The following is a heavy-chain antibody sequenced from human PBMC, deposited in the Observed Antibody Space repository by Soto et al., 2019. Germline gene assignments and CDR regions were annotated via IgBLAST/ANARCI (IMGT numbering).Heavy chain of an antibody. CDR3: ARFVNYCGPLDY. J-gene: IGHJ4*01. D-gene: IGHD3-10*01. CDR2: VNPNGGAT. V-gene: IGHV1-46*01. CDR1: GYNFSNFY. Sequence: QVHLVQSGTEVEKPGASVKLSCKASGYNFSNFYIHWVRQAPGQGLEWMVVVNPNGGATNYAQKFQGRLSMTADTSTDRIYMEFRSLTVEDTAVYFCARFVNYCGPLDYWGHGTLVTVSS.